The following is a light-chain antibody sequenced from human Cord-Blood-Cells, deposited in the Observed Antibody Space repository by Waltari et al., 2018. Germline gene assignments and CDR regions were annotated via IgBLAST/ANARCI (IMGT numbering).Light chain of an antibody. CDR1: QSVSSY. Sequence: EIVFTQSPATLSLSPGERATLSCRASQSVSSYLAWYQQKPGQAPRLLIYDASNRATGIPARFSGSGSGTDFTLTISSLEPEDLAVYYCQQRSNWYTFGQGTKLEIK. J-gene: IGKJ2*01. V-gene: IGKV3-11*01. CDR2: DAS. CDR3: QQRSNWYT.